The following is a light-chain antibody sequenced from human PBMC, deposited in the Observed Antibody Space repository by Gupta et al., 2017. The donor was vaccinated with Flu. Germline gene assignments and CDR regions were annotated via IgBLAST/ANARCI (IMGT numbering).Light chain of an antibody. V-gene: IGLV3-1*01. CDR1: KLGDKY. Sequence: SYELTQLPSVSVSPGQTASITCSGDKLGDKYACWYQQKPGPSPVLVIYQDSKRPSGIPERFSGSNSGNTATLTISGTQAMDEADYYCQAWDSSFWVFGGGTKLTVL. J-gene: IGLJ3*02. CDR3: QAWDSSFWV. CDR2: QDS.